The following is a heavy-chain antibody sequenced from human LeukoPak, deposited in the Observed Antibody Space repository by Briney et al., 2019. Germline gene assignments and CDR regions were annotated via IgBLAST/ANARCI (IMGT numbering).Heavy chain of an antibody. J-gene: IGHJ6*03. V-gene: IGHV3-53*01. Sequence: GGSLRLSCAASGFTVSSNYMSRVRQAPGKGLEWVSVIYSGGSTYYADSVKGRFTISRDNSKNTLYLQMNSLRAEDTAVYYCARIPYYYYMDVWGKGTTVTISS. CDR3: ARIPYYYYMDV. CDR1: GFTVSSNY. CDR2: IYSGGST. D-gene: IGHD2-2*02.